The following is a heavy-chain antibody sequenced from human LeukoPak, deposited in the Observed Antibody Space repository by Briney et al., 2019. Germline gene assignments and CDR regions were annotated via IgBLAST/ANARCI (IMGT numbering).Heavy chain of an antibody. CDR3: AKFGGYPGDY. J-gene: IGHJ4*02. CDR2: IYSGGDT. D-gene: IGHD3-16*01. Sequence: GGSLRLSCTASGFAVSSNYMIWVRQAPGKGLEWVSVIYSGGDTHSADFVQGRFTISRDNSKNTLYLQMNSLRADDTAVYYCAKFGGYPGDYWGQGTLVTVSS. V-gene: IGHV3-53*01. CDR1: GFAVSSNY.